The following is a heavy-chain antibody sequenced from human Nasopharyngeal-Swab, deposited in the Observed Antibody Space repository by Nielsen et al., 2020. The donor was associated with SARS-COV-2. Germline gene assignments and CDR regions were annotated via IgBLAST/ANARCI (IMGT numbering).Heavy chain of an antibody. V-gene: IGHV3-53*05. J-gene: IGHJ4*02. CDR1: GFTVSSNY. CDR2: IYSGGST. Sequence: GESLKISCAASGFTVSSNYMSWVRQAPGKGLEWVSVIYSGGSTYYADSVKGRFTISRDNSKNTLYLQMNSLRAEDKAVYYCAKVGDIVATISAFDYWGQGTLVTVSS. CDR3: AKVGDIVATISAFDY. D-gene: IGHD5-12*01.